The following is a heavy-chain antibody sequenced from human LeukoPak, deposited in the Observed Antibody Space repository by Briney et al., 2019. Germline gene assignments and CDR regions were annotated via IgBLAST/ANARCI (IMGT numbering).Heavy chain of an antibody. CDR2: IKHDGSEK. Sequence: PGGSLRLSCAATGFTFNDYGMNWVRQAPGKGLEWVANIKHDGSEKYYVDSVKGRFTISRDNAKDSLYLQVNSLRAEDTAVYYCARDSTSYADSSGHSSSYLDVWGKGTTVTVS. CDR3: ARDSTSYADSSGHSSSYLDV. V-gene: IGHV3-7*01. CDR1: GFTFNDYG. D-gene: IGHD3-22*01. J-gene: IGHJ6*03.